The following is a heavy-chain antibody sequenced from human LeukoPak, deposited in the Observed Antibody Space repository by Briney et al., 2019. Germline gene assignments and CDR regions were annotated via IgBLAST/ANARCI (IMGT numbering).Heavy chain of an antibody. CDR2: IKQDGSVE. CDR3: ARASIAAAGPALDY. CDR1: GFTFSNYW. J-gene: IGHJ4*02. D-gene: IGHD6-13*01. Sequence: GGSLRLSCAASGFTFSNYWMTWVRQAPGKGLEWVASIKQDGSVESYVDSVKGRFTISRDNAKNSLYLQMNSLRAEDTAVYYCARASIAAAGPALDYWGQGTLVTVSS. V-gene: IGHV3-7*01.